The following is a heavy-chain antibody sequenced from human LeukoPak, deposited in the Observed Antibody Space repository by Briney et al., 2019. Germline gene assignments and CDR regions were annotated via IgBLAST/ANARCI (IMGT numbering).Heavy chain of an antibody. CDR3: ARVGAARRFVGEYCFDY. CDR2: IIPIFGTA. J-gene: IGHJ4*02. Sequence: ASVKVSCKASGGTFSSYAISWVRQAPGQGLEWMGGIIPIFGTANYAQKFQGRVTITTDESTSTAYMELSSLRSEDTAVYYCARVGAARRFVGEYCFDYWGQGTLVTVSS. CDR1: GGTFSSYA. V-gene: IGHV1-69*05. D-gene: IGHD6-6*01.